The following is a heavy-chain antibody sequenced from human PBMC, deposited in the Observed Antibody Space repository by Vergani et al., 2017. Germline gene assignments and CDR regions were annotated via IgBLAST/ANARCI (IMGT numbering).Heavy chain of an antibody. J-gene: IGHJ6*02. V-gene: IGHV4-61*02. CDR3: ARDPLYSTTWPFLLLDMDV. Sequence: QVQLQESGPGLVRPSQTLSLTCTVSGGPISSGSYYWSWFRQPAGKGLEWIGRFYTVVGTSYNPSLKNRVTISVDPSQNQFSLQLSSVTAADTAVYYCARDPLYSTTWPFLLLDMDVWGQGTTVTVSS. D-gene: IGHD6-13*01. CDR1: GGPISSGSYY. CDR2: FYTVVGT.